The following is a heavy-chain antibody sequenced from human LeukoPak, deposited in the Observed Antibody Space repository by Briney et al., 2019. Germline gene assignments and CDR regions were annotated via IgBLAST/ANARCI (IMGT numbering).Heavy chain of an antibody. CDR2: ISSSSGYI. V-gene: IGHV3-21*01. J-gene: IGHJ3*02. CDR3: ARDQSHYDFWSGYHDAFDI. CDR1: GFTFSSYS. D-gene: IGHD3-3*01. Sequence: AGGSLRLSCAASGFTFSSYSMNWVRQAPGKGLEWVSSISSSSGYIYYADSVKGRFTISRDNAKNSLYLQMNSLRAEDTAVYYCARDQSHYDFWSGYHDAFDIWGQGTMVTVSS.